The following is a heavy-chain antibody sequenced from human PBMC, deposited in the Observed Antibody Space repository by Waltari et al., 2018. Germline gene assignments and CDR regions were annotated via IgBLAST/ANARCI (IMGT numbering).Heavy chain of an antibody. CDR3: TRDFWREIDF. D-gene: IGHD3-3*01. CDR1: GFTFGDYV. Sequence: EVQLVESGGGVVQPGRSLRLSGRTSGFTFGDYVMSWIRQSPGKGLELVGFIRTKAFGETAEYAASVEGRFTISRDDSNSIVYLQMNSLKTEDTAVYYCTRDFWREIDFWGQGTLVTVSS. J-gene: IGHJ4*02. V-gene: IGHV3-49*03. CDR2: IRTKAFGETA.